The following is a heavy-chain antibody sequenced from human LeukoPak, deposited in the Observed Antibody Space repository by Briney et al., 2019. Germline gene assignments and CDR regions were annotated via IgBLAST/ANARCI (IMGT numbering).Heavy chain of an antibody. D-gene: IGHD5-24*01. V-gene: IGHV4-61*08. CDR1: GGSISSGGYY. J-gene: IGHJ4*02. Sequence: SETLSLTCTVSGGSISSGGYYWSWIRQPPGKGLEWIGYVYYSGSTNYNPSLKSRVTISVDRSENQFSLKLSSVTAADTAVYYCARVVGWLQSIPYFDYWGQGTLVTVSS. CDR2: VYYSGST. CDR3: ARVVGWLQSIPYFDY.